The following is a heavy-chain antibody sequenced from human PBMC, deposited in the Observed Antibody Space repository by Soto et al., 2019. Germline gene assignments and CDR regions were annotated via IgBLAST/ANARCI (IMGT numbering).Heavy chain of an antibody. CDR2: INHSGST. CDR1: GGSFSGYY. V-gene: IGHV4-34*01. Sequence: SETLSLTCAVYGGSFSGYYWSWIRQPPGKGLEWIGEINHSGSTNYNPSLKSRVTISVDTSKNQFSLRLSSVTAADTAAYYCARPTLGAFDIWGQGKMVTVSS. J-gene: IGHJ3*02. D-gene: IGHD3-16*01. CDR3: ARPTLGAFDI.